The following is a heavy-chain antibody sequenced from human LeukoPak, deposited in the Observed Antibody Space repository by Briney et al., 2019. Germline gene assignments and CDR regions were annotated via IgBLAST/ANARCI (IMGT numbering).Heavy chain of an antibody. CDR3: ARSITLDY. V-gene: IGHV1-46*01. J-gene: IGHJ4*02. Sequence: ASVKVSCKASGYTFTIYYIHWVRQAPGQGLEWMGIINPSGGSTSYAQKFQGRVTMTRDTSISTAYMELSSLRSDDTAIYYCARSITLDYWGQGTLVTVSS. CDR1: GYTFTIYY. D-gene: IGHD3-16*01. CDR2: INPSGGST.